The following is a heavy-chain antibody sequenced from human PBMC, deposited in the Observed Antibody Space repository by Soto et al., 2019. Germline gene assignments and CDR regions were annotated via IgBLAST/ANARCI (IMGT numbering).Heavy chain of an antibody. CDR1: GFTFSNHW. CDR3: ARDGQYRTDGFDI. D-gene: IGHD5-12*01. V-gene: IGHV3-74*01. Sequence: PGGSLRLSSAASGFTFSNHWMRRVRQAPGKGLVWIARLNSGGGSTRYADSVKGRFTISRDTSKNTLDLIMTSLRVEDTALYSCARDGQYRTDGFDIWGQGPMVTVSS. CDR2: LNSGGGST. J-gene: IGHJ3*02.